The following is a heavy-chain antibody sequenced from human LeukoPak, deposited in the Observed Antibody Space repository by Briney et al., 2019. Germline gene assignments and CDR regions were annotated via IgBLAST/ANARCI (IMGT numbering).Heavy chain of an antibody. D-gene: IGHD3-16*01. CDR1: GGSISTYY. Sequence: SSETLSLTCTVSGGSISTYYWSWIRQPPGKGLEWIGNIYYSGSTIYNPSLKSQVTMSVDTSKNQFSLNLTSVTAADTAVYYCTRGAGWLIDYWGQGTLVTVSS. CDR3: TRGAGWLIDY. V-gene: IGHV4-59*01. CDR2: IYYSGST. J-gene: IGHJ4*02.